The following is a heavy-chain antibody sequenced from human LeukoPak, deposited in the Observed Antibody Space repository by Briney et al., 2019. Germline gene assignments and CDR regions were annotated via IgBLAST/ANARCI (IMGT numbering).Heavy chain of an antibody. J-gene: IGHJ4*02. Sequence: WETLSLTCTVSGGSISSYYRSWVRQPPGKGLEWIGYIYYSGSTKYNPSLKSRVTTSADTSKNQFSQKLSTVPTGDPAVYYCGRSDFWSGPFDYWGQGTLVTV. CDR3: GRSDFWSGPFDY. D-gene: IGHD3-3*01. V-gene: IGHV4-59*01. CDR1: GGSISSYY. CDR2: IYYSGST.